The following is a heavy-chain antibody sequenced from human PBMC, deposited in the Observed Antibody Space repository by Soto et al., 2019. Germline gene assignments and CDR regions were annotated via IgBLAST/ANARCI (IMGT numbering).Heavy chain of an antibody. V-gene: IGHV1-2*02. Sequence: ASVKFFCKASGYTFTGYYMQWVRQAPGQGLEWMGWISAYNGNTKYAQKFQGRVTMTRDTSISTAYMELSRLRSDDPAVYYCASPFLTFTNAFDIWGQGTMVTVSS. CDR2: ISAYNGNT. CDR3: ASPFLTFTNAFDI. CDR1: GYTFTGYY. J-gene: IGHJ3*02.